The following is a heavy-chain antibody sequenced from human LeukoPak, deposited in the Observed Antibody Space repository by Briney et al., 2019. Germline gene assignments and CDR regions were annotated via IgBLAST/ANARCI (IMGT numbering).Heavy chain of an antibody. D-gene: IGHD5-18*01. V-gene: IGHV3-30*14. CDR2: ISQDGNRE. CDR1: GLSFSMYG. CDR3: TTWGWGYNYGPHFDY. J-gene: IGHJ4*02. Sequence: PGGSLRLSCVASGLSFSMYGMEWVRQAPGKGLEWVAFISQDGNREKYRDSVKGRFTVSRDDSKNTVYLQMSSLRADDTAMYYCTTWGWGYNYGPHFDYWGQGTLVIVSS.